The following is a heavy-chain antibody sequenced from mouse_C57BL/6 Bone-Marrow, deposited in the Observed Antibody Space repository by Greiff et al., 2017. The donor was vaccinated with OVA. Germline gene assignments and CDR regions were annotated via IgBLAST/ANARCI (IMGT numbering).Heavy chain of an antibody. J-gene: IGHJ4*01. CDR1: GFTFSNYW. Sequence: EVQRVESGGGLVQPGGSMKLSCVASGFTFSNYWMNWVRQSPEKGLEWVAQIRLKSDNYATHYAESVKGRFTISRDDSKSSVYLQMNNLRAEDTGIYYCTGPNDGYHPYYYAMDYWGQGTSVTVSS. CDR3: TGPNDGYHPYYYAMDY. CDR2: IRLKSDNYAT. D-gene: IGHD2-3*01. V-gene: IGHV6-3*01.